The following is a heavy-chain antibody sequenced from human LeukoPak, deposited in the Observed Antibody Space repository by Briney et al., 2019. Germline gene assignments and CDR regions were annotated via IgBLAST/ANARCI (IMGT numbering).Heavy chain of an antibody. CDR2: IRSKANSYAT. CDR3: TSIYDTSGYPY. Sequence: GGSLRLSCAASGFTFSGSAMHWFRQASGKGLEWVGRIRSKANSYATAYAASVKGRFTISRDDSKNTAYLQMNSLKTEDTAVYYCTSIYDTSGYPYWGQGTLVTVSS. J-gene: IGHJ4*02. CDR1: GFTFSGSA. V-gene: IGHV3-73*01. D-gene: IGHD3-22*01.